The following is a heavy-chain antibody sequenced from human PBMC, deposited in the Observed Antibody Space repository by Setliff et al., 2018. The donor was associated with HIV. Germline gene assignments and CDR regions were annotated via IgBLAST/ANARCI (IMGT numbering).Heavy chain of an antibody. CDR1: GYTFTSYG. Sequence: ASVKVSCKASGYTFTSYGISWVRQAPGQGLEWMGWISVYNGNTNYAQNLQGKVTMTTDRSTTTAYMELRSLRSDDTAVYYCARERNYGVNRPFDYWGQGTLVTVSS. D-gene: IGHD4-17*01. V-gene: IGHV1-18*01. J-gene: IGHJ4*02. CDR2: ISVYNGNT. CDR3: ARERNYGVNRPFDY.